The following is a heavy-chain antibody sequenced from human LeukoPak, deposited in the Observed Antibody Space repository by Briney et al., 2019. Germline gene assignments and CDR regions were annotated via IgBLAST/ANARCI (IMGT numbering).Heavy chain of an antibody. D-gene: IGHD5-24*01. CDR1: GFTFSSYA. V-gene: IGHV3-30*04. CDR2: ISYDGSNK. CDR3: ARSRRDGYNLYYYYGLDV. J-gene: IGHJ6*02. Sequence: GGSLRLSCAASGFTFSSYAMHWVRQAPGKGLEWVAVISYDGSNKYYADSVKGRFTISRDISKNTLYLQVNSLRTEDTAVYYCARSRRDGYNLYYYYGLDVWGQGTTVTVSS.